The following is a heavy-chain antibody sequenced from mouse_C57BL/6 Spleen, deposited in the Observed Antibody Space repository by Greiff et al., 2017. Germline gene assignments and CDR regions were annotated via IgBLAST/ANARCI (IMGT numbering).Heavy chain of an antibody. CDR2: IQPNSGST. CDR1: GSTFTSYW. CDR3: ASQGVYDYEAMDY. D-gene: IGHD2-3*01. Sequence: VKLQQPGAELVKPGASVKLSCEASGSTFTSYWMHWLKQRHGQGLEWLGMIQPNSGSTNYNEKFKSKATLTVDKSSSTDYLQLSSLTSEDSAVYYCASQGVYDYEAMDYWGQGTSVTVAS. J-gene: IGHJ4*01. V-gene: IGHV1-64*01.